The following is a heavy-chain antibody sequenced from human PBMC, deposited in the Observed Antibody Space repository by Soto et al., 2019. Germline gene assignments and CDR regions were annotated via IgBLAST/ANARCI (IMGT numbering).Heavy chain of an antibody. CDR3: ASWYYDSSGYLRDY. D-gene: IGHD3-22*01. J-gene: IGHJ4*02. CDR1: GFTFSSYW. CDR2: IKQDGSEK. V-gene: IGHV3-7*01. Sequence: EVQLVESGGGLVQPGGSLRLSCAASGFTFSSYWMSLVRQAPGKGLEWVANIKQDGSEKYYVDSVKGRFTISRDNAKNSLYLQMNSLSAADTAVYYCASWYYDSSGYLRDYWGQGTLVTVSS.